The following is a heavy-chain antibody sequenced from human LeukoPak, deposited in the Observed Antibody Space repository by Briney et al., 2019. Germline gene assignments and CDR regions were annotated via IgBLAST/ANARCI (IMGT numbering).Heavy chain of an antibody. D-gene: IGHD1-1*01. J-gene: IGHJ4*02. CDR2: INHSGST. Sequence: PSETLSLTCAVYGGSFSGYYWSWIRQPPGKGLEWIGEINHSGSTNYNPSLKSRVTISVDTSKNQFSLKLSSVTAADTAVYYCARGRVRTVDYWGQGTLVTVSS. V-gene: IGHV4-34*01. CDR3: ARGRVRTVDY. CDR1: GGSFSGYY.